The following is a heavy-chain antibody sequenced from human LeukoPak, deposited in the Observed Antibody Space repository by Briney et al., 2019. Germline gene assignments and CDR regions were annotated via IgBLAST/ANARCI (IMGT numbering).Heavy chain of an antibody. V-gene: IGHV4-34*01. CDR3: ARVGGRGGWPLTYYYYGMDV. CDR1: GGSFSGYY. D-gene: IGHD3-16*01. Sequence: SETLSLTCAVYGGSFSGYYWSWIRQPPGKGLEWIGEINHSGSTNYNPSLKSRVTISVDTSENQFSLKLSSVTAADTAVYYCARVGGRGGWPLTYYYYGMDVWGQGTTVTVSS. CDR2: INHSGST. J-gene: IGHJ6*02.